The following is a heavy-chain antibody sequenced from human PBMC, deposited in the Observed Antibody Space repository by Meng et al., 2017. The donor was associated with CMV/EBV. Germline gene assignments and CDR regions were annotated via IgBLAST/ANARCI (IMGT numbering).Heavy chain of an antibody. J-gene: IGHJ3*02. Sequence: FTFSGYWMHGVRQGPGKGLVWVSRVNIEGSIISYADSVKGRFTISRDNAKNTLYLQMNSLRAEDTAVYYCVRAGGIAAAVAASAFDIWGQGTMVTVSS. CDR2: VNIEGSII. CDR3: VRAGGIAAAVAASAFDI. D-gene: IGHD6-13*01. CDR1: FTFSGYW. V-gene: IGHV3-74*01.